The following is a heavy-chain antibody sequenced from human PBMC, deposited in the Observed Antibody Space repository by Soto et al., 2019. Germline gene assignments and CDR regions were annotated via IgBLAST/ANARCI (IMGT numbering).Heavy chain of an antibody. V-gene: IGHV4-59*01. CDR3: ARRGYCSDNSCYDY. Sequence: SETLSLTCTVSGGSISSYYWSWIRQPPGKGLEWIGYIYYSGGTNYNPSLKSRVTISVDTSKKQFSLNLSSVTAADTAVYYCARRGYCSDNSCYDYWGQGTLVTVSS. J-gene: IGHJ4*02. CDR1: GGSISSYY. CDR2: IYYSGGT. D-gene: IGHD2-15*01.